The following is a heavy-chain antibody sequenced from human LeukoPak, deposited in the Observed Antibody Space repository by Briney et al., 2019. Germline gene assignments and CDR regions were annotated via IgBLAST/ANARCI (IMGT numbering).Heavy chain of an antibody. CDR1: GYTLTELS. CDR2: FDPEDGET. CDR3: ALYCSSTSCYQTGGFDP. Sequence: ASVKASCKVSGYTLTELSMHWVRQAPGKGLEWMGGFDPEDGETIYAQKFQGRVTMTEDTSTDTAYMELSSLRSEDTAVYYCALYCSSTSCYQTGGFDPWGQGTLVTVSS. V-gene: IGHV1-24*01. J-gene: IGHJ5*02. D-gene: IGHD2-2*01.